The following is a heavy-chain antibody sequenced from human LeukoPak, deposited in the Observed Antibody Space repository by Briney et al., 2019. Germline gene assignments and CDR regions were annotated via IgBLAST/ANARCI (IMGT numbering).Heavy chain of an antibody. CDR1: GFTFSSYA. V-gene: IGHV3-23*01. CDR3: AKEAAPYDFWSGYYID. D-gene: IGHD3-3*01. CDR2: ISGSGGST. J-gene: IGHJ4*02. Sequence: GGSLRLSCAASGFTFSSYAMSWVRQAPGKGLEWVSAISGSGGSTYYADSVKGRFTIPRDNSKNTLYLQMNSLRAEDTAVYYCAKEAAPYDFWSGYYIDWGQGTLVTVSS.